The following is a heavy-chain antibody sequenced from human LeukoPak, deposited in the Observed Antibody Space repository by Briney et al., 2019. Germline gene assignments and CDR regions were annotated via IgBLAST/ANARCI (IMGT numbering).Heavy chain of an antibody. Sequence: GGSLRLSCAASGFTVSTNYMSWVRQAPGKKLEWVSDIYSDGSTFYADSVKGRFTISRDNSKNTLYLQMNSLRAEDTAVYYCAKDQYCTSTSCYVGYWGQGTLVTVSS. CDR1: GFTVSTNY. V-gene: IGHV3-53*01. J-gene: IGHJ4*02. CDR3: AKDQYCTSTSCYVGY. D-gene: IGHD2-2*01. CDR2: IYSDGST.